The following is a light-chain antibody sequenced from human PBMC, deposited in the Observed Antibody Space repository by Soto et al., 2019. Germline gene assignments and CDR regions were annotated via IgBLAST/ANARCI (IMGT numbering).Light chain of an antibody. CDR2: DAS. V-gene: IGKV1-5*01. J-gene: IGKJ1*01. CDR3: QQYKSYWT. CDR1: QSISIW. Sequence: DIQMTQSPSTLSASVGDRVTITFRASQSISIWLAWYQQKPGKAPRLLIYDASTLETGVPSRFSGSGSGTEFTLTINSLQPDDFATYYCQQYKSYWTFGQGTKVDIK.